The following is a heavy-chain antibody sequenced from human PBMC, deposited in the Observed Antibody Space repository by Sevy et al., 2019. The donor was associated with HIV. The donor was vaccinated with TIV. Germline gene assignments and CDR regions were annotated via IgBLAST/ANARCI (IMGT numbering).Heavy chain of an antibody. CDR2: IRSKPNNYAI. V-gene: IGHV3-73*01. D-gene: IGHD3-10*01. CDR1: GFTFSGSG. Sequence: GGSLRLSCAASGFTFSGSGLHWVRQASGKGLEWVGRIRSKPNNYAIAYAASVKGRFTISRDDSKNTAYLQMNSLETEDTAVYYCTRLEEGSSENKYYFDYWGQGSLVTVSS. J-gene: IGHJ4*01. CDR3: TRLEEGSSENKYYFDY.